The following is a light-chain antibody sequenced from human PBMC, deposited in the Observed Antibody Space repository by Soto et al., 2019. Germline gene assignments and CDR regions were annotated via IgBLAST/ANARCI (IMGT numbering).Light chain of an antibody. CDR3: QQYDAWPLT. CDR1: QNIHNH. V-gene: IGKV3-15*01. Sequence: EKLMSQSPATLSVSPVERFTLSGRASQNIHNHMSWFLQKPGQTPRLLIYDAIIRAADVPARFSGSWSGTEFTLTINSLQSEDFAVYYCQQYDAWPLTFGGGTKVDIK. CDR2: DAI. J-gene: IGKJ4*01.